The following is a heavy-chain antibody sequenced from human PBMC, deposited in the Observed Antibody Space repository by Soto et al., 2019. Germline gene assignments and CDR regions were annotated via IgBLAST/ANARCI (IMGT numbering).Heavy chain of an antibody. D-gene: IGHD6-19*01. CDR1: GGSISSSSYY. CDR2: IYYSGST. CDR3: AREVRYSSGCYVIGNFDY. V-gene: IGHV4-61*01. J-gene: IGHJ4*02. Sequence: SETLSLTCTVSGGSISSSSYYWSWIRQPPGKGLEWIGYIYYSGSTNYNPSLKSRVTISVDTSKNQFSLKLSSVTAADTAVYYCAREVRYSSGCYVIGNFDYWGQGTLVTVSS.